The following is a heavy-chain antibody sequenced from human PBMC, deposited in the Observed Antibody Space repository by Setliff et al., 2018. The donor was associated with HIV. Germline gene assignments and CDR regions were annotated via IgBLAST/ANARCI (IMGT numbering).Heavy chain of an antibody. CDR3: ARNPCSGGSCPDAFDI. Sequence: PSETLSLTCTVSGGSISSYYWSWIRQPPGKGLEWIGYIYYSGSTNYNPSLKSRVTISVDTSKNQFSLKLSSVTAADTAVYYRARNPCSGGSCPDAFDIWGQGTMVT. V-gene: IGHV4-59*01. CDR2: IYYSGST. J-gene: IGHJ3*02. D-gene: IGHD2-15*01. CDR1: GGSISSYY.